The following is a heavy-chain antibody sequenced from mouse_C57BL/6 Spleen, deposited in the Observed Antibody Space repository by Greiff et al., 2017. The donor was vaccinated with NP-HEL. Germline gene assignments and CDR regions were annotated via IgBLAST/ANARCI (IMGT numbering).Heavy chain of an antibody. CDR2: IDPENGDT. V-gene: IGHV14-4*01. J-gene: IGHJ3*01. CDR1: GFNIKDDY. D-gene: IGHD3-1*01. CDR3: TTEARCAY. Sequence: EVKLVESGAELVRPGASVKLSCTASGFNIKDDYMHWVKQRPEQGLEWIGWIDPENGDTEYASKFQGKATITADTSSNTAYLQRSSLASEETAVYYCTTEARCAYWGQGTLVTVSA.